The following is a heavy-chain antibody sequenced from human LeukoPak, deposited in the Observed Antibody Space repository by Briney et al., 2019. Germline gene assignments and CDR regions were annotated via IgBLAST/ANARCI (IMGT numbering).Heavy chain of an antibody. D-gene: IGHD3-16*02. J-gene: IGHJ6*04. Sequence: GGSLRLSCAASGFTFSSYAMSWVRQAPGKGLEWVANIKQDGSEKYYVDSVKGRFTISRDNAKNSLYLQMNSLRAEDTAVYYCARDGVSGMDVWGKGTTVTVSS. CDR1: GFTFSSYA. V-gene: IGHV3-7*03. CDR2: IKQDGSEK. CDR3: ARDGVSGMDV.